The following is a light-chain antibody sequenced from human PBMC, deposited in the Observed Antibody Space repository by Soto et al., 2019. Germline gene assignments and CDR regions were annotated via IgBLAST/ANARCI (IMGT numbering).Light chain of an antibody. Sequence: DIQMTQSPSSLSASVGDRVTITCQASRDISVYLNWYQQKPGKPPKLLLFDASNLHTGVPSRFSGSGSGTHFTFTISSLQPEDIATYYCQQYDNLPPYTFGQGTKLKIQ. J-gene: IGKJ2*01. CDR2: DAS. CDR3: QQYDNLPPYT. CDR1: RDISVY. V-gene: IGKV1-33*01.